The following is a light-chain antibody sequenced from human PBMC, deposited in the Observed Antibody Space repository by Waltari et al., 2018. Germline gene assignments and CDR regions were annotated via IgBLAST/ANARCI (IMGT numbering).Light chain of an antibody. CDR1: QSVLYSSNKKTN. J-gene: IGKJ4*01. Sequence: DIVMTQAPDSLAVSLGERATINCKSSQSVLYSSNKKTNLAWYQQKPGQPPKLLISLASTREAGVPERFSGSRSGTDFALNISSLQAEDVAVYFCQHYYRAPVTFGGGTRVEIQ. CDR2: LAS. V-gene: IGKV4-1*01. CDR3: QHYYRAPVT.